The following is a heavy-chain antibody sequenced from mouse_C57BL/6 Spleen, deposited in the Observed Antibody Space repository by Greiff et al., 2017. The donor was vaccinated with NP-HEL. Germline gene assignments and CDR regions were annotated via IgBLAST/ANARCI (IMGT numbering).Heavy chain of an antibody. CDR3: ARDLGTYGWFAY. V-gene: IGHV5-4*01. CDR1: GFTFSSYA. D-gene: IGHD5-1*01. Sequence: DVHLVESGGGLVKPGGSLKLSCAASGFTFSSYAMSWVRQTPEKRLEWVATISDGGSYTYYPDNVKGRFTISRDNAKNNLYLQMSHLKSEDTAMYYCARDLGTYGWFAYWGQGTLVTVSA. J-gene: IGHJ3*01. CDR2: ISDGGSYT.